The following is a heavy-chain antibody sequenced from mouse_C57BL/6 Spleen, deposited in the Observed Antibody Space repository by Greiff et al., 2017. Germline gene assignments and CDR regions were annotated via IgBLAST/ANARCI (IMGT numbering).Heavy chain of an antibody. D-gene: IGHD2-1*01. J-gene: IGHJ2*01. CDR2: IYPRDGST. CDR3: ARSGNYVKYYFDY. CDR1: GYTFTSYD. Sequence: QVHVKQSGPELVKPGASVKLSCKASGYTFTSYDINWVKQRPGQGLEWIGWIYPRDGSTKYNEKFKGKATLTVDTSSRTAYMELHSLTSEDSAVYFCARSGNYVKYYFDYWGQGTTLTVSS. V-gene: IGHV1-85*01.